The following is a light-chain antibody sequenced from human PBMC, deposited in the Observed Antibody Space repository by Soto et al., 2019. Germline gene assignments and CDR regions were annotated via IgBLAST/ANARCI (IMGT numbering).Light chain of an antibody. Sequence: QSVLTQPASVSGSPGQSITVSCTGTSSDIGGYNYVSWYQQHPGKAPKLIINNVSNRPSGISDRFSGSKSGNTASLTISVLQAEDEADYYCSSYTSSRTVVFGGGTQLTVL. CDR3: SSYTSSRTVV. V-gene: IGLV2-14*03. CDR2: NVS. CDR1: SSDIGGYNY. J-gene: IGLJ2*01.